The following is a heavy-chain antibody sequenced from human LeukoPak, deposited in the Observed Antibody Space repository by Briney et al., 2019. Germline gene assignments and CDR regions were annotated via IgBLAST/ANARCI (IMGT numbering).Heavy chain of an antibody. CDR1: GGSISSYY. D-gene: IGHD3-10*01. Sequence: SLETLSLTCTVSGGSISSYYWSWIRQPPGKGLEWIGYIYYSGSTNYKPSLKSRVTISVDTSKNQFSLKLSSVTAADTAVYYCARGGYYGSGNDFRFDPWGQGTLVTVSS. CDR2: IYYSGST. V-gene: IGHV4-59*01. CDR3: ARGGYYGSGNDFRFDP. J-gene: IGHJ5*02.